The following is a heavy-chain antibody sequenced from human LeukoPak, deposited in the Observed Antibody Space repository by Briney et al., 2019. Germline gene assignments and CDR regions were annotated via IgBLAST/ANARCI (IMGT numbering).Heavy chain of an antibody. J-gene: IGHJ4*02. D-gene: IGHD2-2*01. V-gene: IGHV3-7*01. CDR1: GFTFSSYW. CDR3: ARVWCSSTSCQSYFDY. Sequence: PGGSLRLSCAASGFTFSSYWMSWVRQAPGKGLEWVANIKRDGSEKYYVDSVKGRFTISSDNAKNSLYLQMDSLRAEDTAVYYCARVWCSSTSCQSYFDYWGQGTLVTVSS. CDR2: IKRDGSEK.